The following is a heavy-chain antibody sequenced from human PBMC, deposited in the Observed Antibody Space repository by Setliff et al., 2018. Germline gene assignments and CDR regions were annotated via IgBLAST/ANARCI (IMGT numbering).Heavy chain of an antibody. CDR1: GYSISSGYY. V-gene: IGHV4-38-2*02. CDR2: IYHSGST. CDR3: SRDIPRYSGYDCDDY. D-gene: IGHD5-12*01. Sequence: SETLSLTCAVSGYSISSGYYWGWIRQPPGKGLEWIGSIYHSGSTYYNPSLKSRVTISVDTSKNQFSLKLSSVTAADTAVYYCSRDIPRYSGYDCDDYWGQGTLVTVSS. J-gene: IGHJ4*02.